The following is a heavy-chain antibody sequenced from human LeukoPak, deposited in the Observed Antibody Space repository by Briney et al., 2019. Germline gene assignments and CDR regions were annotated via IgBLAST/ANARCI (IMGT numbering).Heavy chain of an antibody. D-gene: IGHD1-26*01. CDR1: GGYISSYY. V-gene: IGHV4-59*08. Sequence: PSETLSLTCSVSGGYISSYYWSWIRQPPGKGLEWIGYIYYSGSTNYNSSLKSRVTISVDTSKNQFSLRLKSVTAADTAMYYCAKSGGYGLIDYWGQGTLVTVSS. CDR2: IYYSGST. CDR3: AKSGGYGLIDY. J-gene: IGHJ4*02.